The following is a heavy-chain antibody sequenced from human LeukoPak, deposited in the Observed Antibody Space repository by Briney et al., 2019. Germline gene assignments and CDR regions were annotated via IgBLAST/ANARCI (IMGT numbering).Heavy chain of an antibody. CDR3: AKDYYGSGSYLSPNGYYFDY. D-gene: IGHD3-10*01. V-gene: IGHV3-30*02. CDR1: GFTFSDYV. CDR2: IRYDGSNK. J-gene: IGHJ4*02. Sequence: GGSLRLSCAASGFTFSDYVMIWVRQAPGKGLEWVAFIRYDGSNKYYADSVKGRFTISRDNSKNTLYLQMNSLRAEDTAVYYCAKDYYGSGSYLSPNGYYFDYWGQGTLVTVSS.